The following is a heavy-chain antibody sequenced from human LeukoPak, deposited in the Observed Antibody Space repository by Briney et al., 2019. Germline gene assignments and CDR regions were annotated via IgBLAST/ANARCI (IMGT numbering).Heavy chain of an antibody. V-gene: IGHV4-61*01. CDR3: ARGDYGGHVDY. J-gene: IGHJ4*02. CDR1: GGSVSSGSYY. Sequence: SETLPLTCTVSGGSVSSGSYYWSWIRQPPGKGLEWIGYIYYSGSTNYNPSLKSRVTISVDTSKNQFSLKLSSVTAADTAVYYCARGDYGGHVDYWGQGTLVTVSS. D-gene: IGHD4-23*01. CDR2: IYYSGST.